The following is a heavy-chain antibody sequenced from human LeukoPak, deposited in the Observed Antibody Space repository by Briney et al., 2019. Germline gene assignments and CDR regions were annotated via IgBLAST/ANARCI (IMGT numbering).Heavy chain of an antibody. CDR2: ISAYNGNT. J-gene: IGHJ4*02. CDR3: ARDLSHRYYHSTGYAFDY. CDR1: GYTFTSYG. Sequence: ASVKVSCKASGYTFTSYGISWVRQAPGQGLEWMGWISAYNGNTNYAQKLQGGVTMTTDTSTSTAYMGLRSLRSEDTAVYYCARDLSHRYYHSTGYAFDYWGQGTLVTVSS. V-gene: IGHV1-18*01. D-gene: IGHD3-22*01.